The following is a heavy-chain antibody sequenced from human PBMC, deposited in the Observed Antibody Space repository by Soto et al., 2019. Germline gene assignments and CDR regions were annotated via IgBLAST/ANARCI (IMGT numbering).Heavy chain of an antibody. CDR1: GFTFSSYG. CDR3: ARGQDYYDSSGYYGLDY. Sequence: GGSLRLSCAASGFTFSSYGMHWVRQAPGKGLEWVAVIWYDGSNKYYADSVKGRFTISRDNSKNTLYLQMNSLRAEDTAVYYCARGQDYYDSSGYYGLDYWGQGT. J-gene: IGHJ4*02. D-gene: IGHD3-22*01. V-gene: IGHV3-33*01. CDR2: IWYDGSNK.